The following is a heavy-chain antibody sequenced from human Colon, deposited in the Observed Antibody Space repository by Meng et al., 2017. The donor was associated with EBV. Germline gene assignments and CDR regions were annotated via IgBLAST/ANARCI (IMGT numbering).Heavy chain of an antibody. V-gene: IGHV4-4*02. Sequence: QVQLPESGPGLVKPSGTLSLTCAVSGDSISNNWWSWVRQPPGKGLEWIGEIYHSGTTNYNPSLRSRVTISVDKSKNQFSLQLTSVTAADTAVYYCARNGDYNPGLYCGQGTLVTVSS. CDR2: IYHSGTT. CDR3: ARNGDYNPGLY. J-gene: IGHJ4*02. CDR1: GDSISNNW. D-gene: IGHD4-17*01.